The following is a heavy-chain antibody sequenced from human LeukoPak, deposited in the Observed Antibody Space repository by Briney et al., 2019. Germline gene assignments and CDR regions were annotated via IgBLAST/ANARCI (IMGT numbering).Heavy chain of an antibody. J-gene: IGHJ4*02. CDR3: ARNYDYVWGSYRHTLDY. Sequence: GRSLRLSCAAPGFTFSSYAMHWVRQAPGKGLEWVAVISYDGSNKYYADSVKGRFTISRDNSKNTLYLQMNSLRAEDTAVYYCARNYDYVWGSYRHTLDYWGQGTLVTVSS. CDR1: GFTFSSYA. CDR2: ISYDGSNK. V-gene: IGHV3-30*04. D-gene: IGHD3-16*02.